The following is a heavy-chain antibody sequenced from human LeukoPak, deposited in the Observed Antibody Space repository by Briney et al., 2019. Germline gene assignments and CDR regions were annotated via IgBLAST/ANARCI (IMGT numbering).Heavy chain of an antibody. CDR1: GFTFSTYV. CDR2: IWHDGSNK. Sequence: PGGSLRLSCAASGFTFSTYVIHWVRQAPGKGLECVALIWHDGSNKYYGDSVKDRFTISRDNSKNTLYLQMDSLRDEDTAVYYCARDRGYTYGHPLDYWGQGTLVTVSS. CDR3: ARDRGYTYGHPLDY. J-gene: IGHJ4*02. D-gene: IGHD5-18*01. V-gene: IGHV3-33*01.